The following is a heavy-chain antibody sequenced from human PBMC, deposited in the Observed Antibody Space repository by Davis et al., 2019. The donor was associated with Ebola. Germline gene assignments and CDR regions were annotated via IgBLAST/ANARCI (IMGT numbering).Heavy chain of an antibody. J-gene: IGHJ4*02. V-gene: IGHV5-51*01. CDR2: IYPGDSHT. Sequence: GESLKISCYGSGYSFTNSWIGWVRQVSGNGLEWMGIIYPGDSHTRYSPSFQGHVTMSVDKSITTAYLQWNSLEASDTAMYYCARVGRHSNVDFDYWGQGTLVTVSS. CDR1: GYSFTNSW. D-gene: IGHD6-13*01. CDR3: ARVGRHSNVDFDY.